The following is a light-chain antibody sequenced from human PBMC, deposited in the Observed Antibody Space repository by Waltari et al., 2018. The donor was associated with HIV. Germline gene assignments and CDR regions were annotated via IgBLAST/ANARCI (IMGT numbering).Light chain of an antibody. J-gene: IGKJ4*01. CDR2: GAS. CDR1: QNINNY. Sequence: DIQMTQSPSSLSGSVGDSVTITCRASQNINNYLSWYQQKSTKAPNLLIYGASSVQRGVSSRFTATGSGSEFTLTIRRLQPEDFATYYCLQTYSIPFTFGGGTKVEI. V-gene: IGKV1-39*01. CDR3: LQTYSIPFT.